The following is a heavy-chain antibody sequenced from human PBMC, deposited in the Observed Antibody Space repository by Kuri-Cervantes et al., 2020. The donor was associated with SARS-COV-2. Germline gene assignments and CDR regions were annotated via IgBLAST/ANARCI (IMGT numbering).Heavy chain of an antibody. V-gene: IGHV3-21*01. Sequence: GESLKISCAASGFTFSTYNMNWVRQAPGKGLEWVSSISSSGTYIYYADSVKGRFTTSRDNAKNSLFLRMDSLRAEDTAVYYCARGFITVFGVITKGTDYWGQGTLVTVSS. CDR1: GFTFSTYN. J-gene: IGHJ4*02. D-gene: IGHD3-3*01. CDR3: ARGFITVFGVITKGTDY. CDR2: ISSSGTYI.